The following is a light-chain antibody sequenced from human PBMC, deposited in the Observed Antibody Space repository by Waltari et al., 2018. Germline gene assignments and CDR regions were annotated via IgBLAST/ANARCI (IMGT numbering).Light chain of an antibody. Sequence: QSALTQPRSGSGSPGQSVTISCTGASSDVGDYGYVSWYQQHPGKVPKLLIFDVYKRPSGVPDRFSGSKSGNTASLTISGLQPEDEADYHCCSYVGASTFVFGGGTKLTVL. CDR3: CSYVGASTFV. J-gene: IGLJ2*01. CDR2: DVY. V-gene: IGLV2-11*01. CDR1: SSDVGDYGY.